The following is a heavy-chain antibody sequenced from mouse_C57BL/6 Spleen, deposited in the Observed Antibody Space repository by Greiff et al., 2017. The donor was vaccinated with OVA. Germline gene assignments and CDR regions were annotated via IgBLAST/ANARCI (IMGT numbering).Heavy chain of an antibody. CDR3: VCENWYFDV. Sequence: VQLQQPGAELVKPGASVKLSCKASGYTFTSYWMHWVKQRPGQGLEWIGMIHPNSGSTNYNEKFESKATLTVDKSSSTAYMQLSSLTSEDSAVYYCVCENWYFDVWGTGTTVTVSS. V-gene: IGHV1-64*01. J-gene: IGHJ1*03. CDR2: IHPNSGST. CDR1: GYTFTSYW.